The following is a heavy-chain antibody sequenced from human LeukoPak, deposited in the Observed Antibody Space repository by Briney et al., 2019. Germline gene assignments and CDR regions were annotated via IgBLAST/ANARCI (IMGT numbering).Heavy chain of an antibody. CDR2: IYYSGST. D-gene: IGHD3-22*01. CDR3: ARRADYYDSSGYYYYYGMDV. J-gene: IGHJ6*02. CDR1: GGSISSYY. Sequence: SETLSLTCTVSGGSISSYYWSWIRQPPGKGLEWIGYIYYSGSTNYNPSLKSRVTISVDTSKNQFSLKLSSVTAADTAVYYCARRADYYDSSGYYYYYGMDVWGQGTTVTVSS. V-gene: IGHV4-59*08.